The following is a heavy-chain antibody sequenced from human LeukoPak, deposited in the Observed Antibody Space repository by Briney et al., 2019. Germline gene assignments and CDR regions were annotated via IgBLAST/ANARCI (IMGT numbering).Heavy chain of an antibody. CDR1: GFTFSSYA. D-gene: IGHD3-9*01. CDR3: ATRGDTLTGYPYYFDY. J-gene: IGHJ4*02. CDR2: ISGSGGST. Sequence: PGGSLRLSCAASGFTFSSYAMSWVRQAPGKGLEWVSAISGSGGSTYYADSVKGRFTISRDNSKNTLYLQMNSLRAEDTAVYYCATRGDTLTGYPYYFDYWGQGTLVTVSS. V-gene: IGHV3-23*01.